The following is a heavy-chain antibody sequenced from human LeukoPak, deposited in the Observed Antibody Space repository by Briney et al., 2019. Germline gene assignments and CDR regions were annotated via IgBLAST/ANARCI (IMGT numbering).Heavy chain of an antibody. V-gene: IGHV3-30*04. J-gene: IGHJ3*01. D-gene: IGHD3-22*01. Sequence: PGRSLRLSCAASGFTFSDYAMHWVRQAPGKGLEWVAVISYDGNVKFYADSVKGLFTISRDNSKNTVFLHMNNLRAEDTAVYYCARVRTSYYDSSGHSDAFDVWGQGTMVTVSS. CDR2: ISYDGNVK. CDR3: ARVRTSYYDSSGHSDAFDV. CDR1: GFTFSDYA.